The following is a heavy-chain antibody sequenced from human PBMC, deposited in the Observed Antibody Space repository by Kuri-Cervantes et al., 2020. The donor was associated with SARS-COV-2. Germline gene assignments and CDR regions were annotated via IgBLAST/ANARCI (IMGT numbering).Heavy chain of an antibody. Sequence: SVKVSCKDSVGTFSSYAISWVRQAPGQGLEWMGRIIPILGIANYAQKFQGRVTITADKSTSTAYMELSSLRSEDTAVYYCARDRGDIAVDPRRWFDPWGQGTLVTVSS. CDR3: ARDRGDIAVDPRRWFDP. D-gene: IGHD6-19*01. CDR2: IIPILGIA. V-gene: IGHV1-69*04. CDR1: VGTFSSYA. J-gene: IGHJ5*02.